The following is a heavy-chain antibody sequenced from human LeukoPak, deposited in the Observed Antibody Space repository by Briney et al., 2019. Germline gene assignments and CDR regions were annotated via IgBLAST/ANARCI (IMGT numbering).Heavy chain of an antibody. CDR1: GFSFSSSA. J-gene: IGHJ4*02. V-gene: IGHV3-23*01. D-gene: IGHD5-18*01. CDR2: ITGNGATT. Sequence: GSLRLSCAGSGFSFSSSAMSWVRQTPGKGLEWVSSITGNGATTYYSDSVKGRFTISRDNSRNTLSLQMSSLRVEDTAVYHCAKERRRVDTAMVRSYYFENWGQGTLVTVSS. CDR3: AKERRRVDTAMVRSYYFEN.